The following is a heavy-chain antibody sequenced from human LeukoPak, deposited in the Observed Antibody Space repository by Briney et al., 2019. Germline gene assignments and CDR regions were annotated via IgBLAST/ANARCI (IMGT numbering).Heavy chain of an antibody. Sequence: PGGSLRLSCAASGFTFSSYAMHWVRQAPGKGLEWVAVISYDGSNKYYADSVKGRFTISRDNSKNTLYLQMNSLRAEDTAVYYCARQWELLGPFDYWGQGTLVTVSS. CDR2: ISYDGSNK. J-gene: IGHJ4*02. V-gene: IGHV3-30*14. CDR1: GFTFSSYA. D-gene: IGHD1-26*01. CDR3: ARQWELLGPFDY.